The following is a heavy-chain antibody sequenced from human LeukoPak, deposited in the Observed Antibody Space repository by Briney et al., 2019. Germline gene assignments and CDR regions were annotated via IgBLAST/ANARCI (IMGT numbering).Heavy chain of an antibody. CDR2: IYYSGST. CDR3: ARDVRGVMSWFDS. D-gene: IGHD3-10*02. Sequence: SETLSLTCTVSGGSISSSSYYWGWMRQPPGKGLEWIGSIYYSGSTYYNPSLKSRVTISVDTSKNQFSLKLSSATAADTAVYYCARDVRGVMSWFDSWGQGTLVTVSS. V-gene: IGHV4-39*02. CDR1: GGSISSSSYY. J-gene: IGHJ5*01.